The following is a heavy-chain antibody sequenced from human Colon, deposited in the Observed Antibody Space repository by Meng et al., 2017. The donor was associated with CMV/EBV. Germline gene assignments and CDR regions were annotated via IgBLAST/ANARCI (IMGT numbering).Heavy chain of an antibody. CDR3: ASSIAKYYYGMDV. D-gene: IGHD6-13*01. J-gene: IGHJ6*02. Sequence: GSLRLSCTVSGGSISSSSYYWGWIRQPPGKGLEWIGSIYYSGSTYYNPSLKSRVTISVDTSKNQFSLKLSSVTAADTAVYYCASSIAKYYYGMDVWGQGTTVTVS. CDR1: GGSISSSSYY. CDR2: IYYSGST. V-gene: IGHV4-39*07.